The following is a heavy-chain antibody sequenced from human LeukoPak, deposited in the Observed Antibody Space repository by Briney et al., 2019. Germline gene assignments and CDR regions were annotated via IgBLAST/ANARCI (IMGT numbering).Heavy chain of an antibody. CDR2: IQQDGSEK. J-gene: IGHJ4*02. CDR3: VRLKYTYGKNFDC. CDR1: GFTFKGYW. D-gene: IGHD5-18*01. Sequence: GGSLRLSCAASGFTFKGYWMSWVRQAPGKGLEWVANIQQDGSEKKYVDSVKGRFTISRDNAKNSLYLQMDSLRAEDTAVYYCVRLKYTYGKNFDCWGQGTLVTVSS. V-gene: IGHV3-7*01.